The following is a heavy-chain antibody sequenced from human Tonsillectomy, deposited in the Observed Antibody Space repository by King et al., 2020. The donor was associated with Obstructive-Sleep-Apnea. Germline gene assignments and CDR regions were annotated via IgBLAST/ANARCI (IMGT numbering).Heavy chain of an antibody. CDR1: GFSLSTSGVG. CDR2: IYWDDDK. J-gene: IGHJ4*02. D-gene: IGHD2-2*01. Sequence: ITLKESGPTLVKPPQTLTLTCTFSGFSLSTSGVGVGWIRQPPGKALEWLALIYWDDDKRYSPSLKSRLTITKDTSKNQVVLTMTNMDPVDTATYYCAHTSIVVVPAAILCYFDYWGQGTLVTVSS. CDR3: AHTSIVVVPAAILCYFDY. V-gene: IGHV2-5*02.